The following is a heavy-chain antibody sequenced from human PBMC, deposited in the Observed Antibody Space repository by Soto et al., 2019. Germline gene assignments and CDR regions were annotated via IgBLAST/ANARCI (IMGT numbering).Heavy chain of an antibody. CDR1: GGSISSSTYY. CDR2: ISYRGST. Sequence: QLQLQESGPGLVKPSETLSLTCTVSGGSISSSTYYWGWVRQPPERGLEWIASISYRGSTYYNPSLQSRVTISVATSKNQFSLRLSSVTATDTAVYYCAQHWGAWGQGTLVTVSS. V-gene: IGHV4-39*01. CDR3: AQHWGA. D-gene: IGHD7-27*01. J-gene: IGHJ5*02.